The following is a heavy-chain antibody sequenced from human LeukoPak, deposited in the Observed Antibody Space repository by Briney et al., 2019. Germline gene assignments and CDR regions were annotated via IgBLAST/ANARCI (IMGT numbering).Heavy chain of an antibody. CDR3: ARDRGYCSGGSCFDAFDI. Sequence: ASVKVSCKASGYTFTGYYMHWVRQAPGQGLEWMGWINPNSGGTNYAQKFQGRVTMTRDTSISTAYMELSRLRSDDTAVYYCARDRGYCSGGSCFDAFDIWDQGTMVTVSS. CDR1: GYTFTGYY. J-gene: IGHJ3*02. D-gene: IGHD2-15*01. CDR2: INPNSGGT. V-gene: IGHV1-2*02.